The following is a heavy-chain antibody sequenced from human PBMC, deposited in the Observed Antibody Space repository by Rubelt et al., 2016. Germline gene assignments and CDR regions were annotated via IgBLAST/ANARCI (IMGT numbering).Heavy chain of an antibody. CDR3: AKYSSSGGKRLDS. Sequence: VHLVESGGGVVQPGGSLRLSCTASGFTVSFNYMSWVRQAPGKGLEWVSTIYSGGSTYYADSVRDRFNISRDNSKNTMYLQMDSLRAEETATYYCAKYSSSGGKRLDSWGQGTLVTVSA. V-gene: IGHV3-66*01. D-gene: IGHD5-12*01. CDR1: GFTVSFNY. CDR2: IYSGGST. J-gene: IGHJ5*01.